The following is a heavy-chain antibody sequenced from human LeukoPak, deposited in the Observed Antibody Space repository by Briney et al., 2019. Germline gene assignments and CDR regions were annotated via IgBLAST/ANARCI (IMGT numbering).Heavy chain of an antibody. Sequence: GGSLRLSCTASGFNFGIYGMHWVRQAPGKGLEWVAIISYDGSNKYYADSVKGRFTISRDNSKNTLYLQMNSLRPEDTAVYYCAREGPWPGGYFDYWGQGTLVTVSS. CDR2: ISYDGSNK. CDR1: GFNFGIYG. D-gene: IGHD3-16*01. CDR3: AREGPWPGGYFDY. J-gene: IGHJ4*02. V-gene: IGHV3-30*19.